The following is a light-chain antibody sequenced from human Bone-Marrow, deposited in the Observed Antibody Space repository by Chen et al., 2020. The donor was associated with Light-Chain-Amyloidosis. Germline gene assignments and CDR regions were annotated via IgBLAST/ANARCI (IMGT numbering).Light chain of an antibody. J-gene: IGLJ3*02. CDR2: DDS. CDR3: QVWDRSSDRPV. CDR1: KIGSTS. Sequence: SYVLTQPSSVSVAPGQTATFACGGNKIGSTSVHWYQQTQGQAPLLVVYDDSDRPSGIPERLSGSNSENAATLTISRVKARDEADYYWQVWDRSSDRPVFGGGTKLTVL. V-gene: IGLV3-21*02.